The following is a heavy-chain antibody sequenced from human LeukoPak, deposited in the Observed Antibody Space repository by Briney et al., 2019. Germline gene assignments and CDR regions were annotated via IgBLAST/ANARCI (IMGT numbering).Heavy chain of an antibody. CDR3: ARGGYCSSTSCYPALDY. D-gene: IGHD2-2*01. V-gene: IGHV1-18*01. CDR1: GYTLTSYG. J-gene: IGHJ4*02. CDR2: ISAYNGNT. Sequence: ASVKVSCKASGYTLTSYGISWVRQAPGQGLEWMGWISAYNGNTNYAQKLQGRVTMTTDTSTSTAYMKLRSLRSDDTAVYYCARGGYCSSTSCYPALDYWSQGTLVTVSS.